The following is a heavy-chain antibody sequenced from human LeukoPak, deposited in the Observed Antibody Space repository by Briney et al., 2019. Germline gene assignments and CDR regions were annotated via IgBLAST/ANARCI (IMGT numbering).Heavy chain of an antibody. D-gene: IGHD3-22*01. CDR3: ASPGDSSGYYEIYFDY. CDR1: GGSISSSSYY. V-gene: IGHV4-61*05. Sequence: PSETLSLTCTVSGGSISSSSYYWSWIRQPPGKGLEWIGYIHYSGSTNYNPSLKSRVTISVDTSKNQFSLKLSSVTAADTAVYYCASPGDSSGYYEIYFDYWGQGTLVTVSS. J-gene: IGHJ4*02. CDR2: IHYSGST.